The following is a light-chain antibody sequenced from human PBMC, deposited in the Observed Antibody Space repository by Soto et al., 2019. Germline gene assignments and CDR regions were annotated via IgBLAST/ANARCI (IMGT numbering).Light chain of an antibody. Sequence: EIVMTQSPATLSVYPGERATLSCRASQSVSRYLGWYQQKPGQAPRLLIYDASNRATGIPARFSGSGSGTDFTLTINNLDPEDFAVYYCQQRSNWPITFGQGTRPEI. CDR3: QQRSNWPIT. V-gene: IGKV3-11*01. CDR1: QSVSRY. CDR2: DAS. J-gene: IGKJ5*01.